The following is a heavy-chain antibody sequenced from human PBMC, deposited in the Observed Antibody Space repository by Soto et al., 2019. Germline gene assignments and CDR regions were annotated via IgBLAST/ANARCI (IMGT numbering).Heavy chain of an antibody. CDR1: GGSISSYY. CDR3: GRGRYSSSWYFFDP. D-gene: IGHD6-13*01. J-gene: IGHJ5*02. CDR2: IYYSGST. V-gene: IGHV4-59*01. Sequence: PSATLSLTCTVSGGSISSYYWSWIRQPPGKGLEWIAYIYYSGSTNYNPSLKSRVTISVDTYKNQFSLNLSSGTAADTAVYYCGRGRYSSSWYFFDPWGQGTRVTVSS.